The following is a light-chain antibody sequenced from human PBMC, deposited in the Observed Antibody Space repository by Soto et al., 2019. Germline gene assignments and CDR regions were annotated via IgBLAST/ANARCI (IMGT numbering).Light chain of an antibody. CDR3: QHYNSYSEA. CDR2: SAS. Sequence: DIVMTQSPLTLSVSPGESATLSCRASERVSTNLAWYQQTPGQAPRLLIYSASRRPTDIPVRFSGSGSGAEFTLTISSLQPDDFATYYCQHYNSYSEAFGQGTKVDIK. CDR1: ERVSTN. V-gene: IGKV3-15*01. J-gene: IGKJ1*01.